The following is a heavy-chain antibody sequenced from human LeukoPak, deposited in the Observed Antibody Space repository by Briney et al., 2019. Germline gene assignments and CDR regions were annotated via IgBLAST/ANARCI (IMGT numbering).Heavy chain of an antibody. CDR3: ARWPYSSGWLIDY. J-gene: IGHJ4*02. CDR1: GFTFSRNY. V-gene: IGHV3-7*01. D-gene: IGHD6-19*01. CDR2: IKQDGSLT. Sequence: GGSLRLSCVASGFTFSRNYMTWVRQAPGKGLEWVANIKQDGSLTAYGGSVKGRFTISIDSAKNLVYLQMNSLTADDTAVYYCARWPYSSGWLIDYWGQGTLVTVSS.